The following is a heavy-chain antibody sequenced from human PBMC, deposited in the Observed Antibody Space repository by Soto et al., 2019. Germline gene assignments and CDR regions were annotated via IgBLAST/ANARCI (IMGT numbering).Heavy chain of an antibody. V-gene: IGHV3-9*01. CDR2: ISWNSGSI. D-gene: IGHD3-22*01. J-gene: IGHJ4*02. Sequence: GGSLRLSCAASGFTFDDYAMHWVRQAPGKGLEWVSGISWNSGSIGYAVSVKGRFTISRDNAKNSLYLQMNSLRAEDTALYYYAKEGYSDSSGYGAVDYRGQGTMVTVSS. CDR1: GFTFDDYA. CDR3: AKEGYSDSSGYGAVDY.